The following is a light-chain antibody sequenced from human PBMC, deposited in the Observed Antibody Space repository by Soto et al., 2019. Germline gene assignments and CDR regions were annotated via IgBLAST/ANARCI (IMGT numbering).Light chain of an antibody. Sequence: QSALTQPSSLSGSPGQSITISCTGTISDVGVYNYVSWYQQHPGKAPKLMIYEVSNRPSGVSNRFSGSKSGNTASLTISGLQAEDEADYYCNSYTGSSTYVFGTGTKVTVL. V-gene: IGLV2-14*01. CDR2: EVS. CDR1: ISDVGVYNY. J-gene: IGLJ1*01. CDR3: NSYTGSSTYV.